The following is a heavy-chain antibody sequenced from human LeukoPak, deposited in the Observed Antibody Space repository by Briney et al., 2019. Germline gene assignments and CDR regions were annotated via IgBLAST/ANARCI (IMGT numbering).Heavy chain of an antibody. CDR3: ARDREAPYDFWSGYLGGGNWFDP. D-gene: IGHD3-3*01. CDR1: GGSISSGSYY. V-gene: IGHV4-61*02. CDR2: IYTSGST. Sequence: PSETLSFTCTVSGGSISSGSYYWSWIRQPAGKGLEWIGRIYTSGSTNYNPSLKSRVTISVDTSKNQFSLKLSSVTAADTAVYYCARDREAPYDFWSGYLGGGNWFDPWGQGTLVTVSS. J-gene: IGHJ5*02.